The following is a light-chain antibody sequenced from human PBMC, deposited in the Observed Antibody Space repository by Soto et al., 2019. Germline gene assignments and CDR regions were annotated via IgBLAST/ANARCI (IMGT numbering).Light chain of an antibody. V-gene: IGKV3-20*01. J-gene: IGKJ1*01. Sequence: EIVLTQSPGTLALSPWERAALSCVASQSVSSNYLAWYQQKPGQAPRLLIYDAASRAPGIPDRFSGSGSGTDFALTISRLEPEDFAVYYCQQYGTSTGTFGQGTKVHIK. CDR1: QSVSSNY. CDR3: QQYGTSTGT. CDR2: DAA.